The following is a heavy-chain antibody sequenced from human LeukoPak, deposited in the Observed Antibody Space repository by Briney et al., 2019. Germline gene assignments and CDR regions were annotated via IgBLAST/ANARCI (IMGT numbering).Heavy chain of an antibody. J-gene: IGHJ4*02. Sequence: PSETLSLTCTVSGGSISGYYWSWIRQPPGKGLEWIGYIYTSGSTNYNPSLKSRVTISVDTSKNQFSLRLSSVPAADTAMYFCARAYSRSYSHFDDWGQGTLVTVSS. D-gene: IGHD1-26*01. CDR2: IYTSGST. CDR3: ARAYSRSYSHFDD. V-gene: IGHV4-4*09. CDR1: GGSISGYY.